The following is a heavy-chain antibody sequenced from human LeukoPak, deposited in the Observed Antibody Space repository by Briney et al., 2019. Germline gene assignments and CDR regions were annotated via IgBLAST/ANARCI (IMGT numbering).Heavy chain of an antibody. Sequence: SVKVSCKASGFTFTSSAMQWVRQARGQRLEWIGWIVVGSGNTNYAQKFQERVTITRDMSTSTAYMELSSLRSEDTAVYYCAAESLAVASDYYYYGMDVWGQGTTVTISS. J-gene: IGHJ6*02. CDR2: IVVGSGNT. V-gene: IGHV1-58*02. CDR3: AAESLAVASDYYYYGMDV. CDR1: GFTFTSSA. D-gene: IGHD6-19*01.